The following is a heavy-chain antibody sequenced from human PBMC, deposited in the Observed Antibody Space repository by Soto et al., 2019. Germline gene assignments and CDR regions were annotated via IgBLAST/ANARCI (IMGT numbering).Heavy chain of an antibody. V-gene: IGHV1-18*01. CDR2: ISAHTGSS. Sequence: ASVKVSCKASGYTFTSSGMSWVRQAPGQGLEWMGWISAHTGSSEYAQRFQGRVTMTTDRSMSTAYMELRSLRSDDTAAYYCARAFFYQGSDSRGYSFDAFDFWGPGTLVTVSS. J-gene: IGHJ3*01. D-gene: IGHD3-22*01. CDR1: GYTFTSSG. CDR3: ARAFFYQGSDSRGYSFDAFDF.